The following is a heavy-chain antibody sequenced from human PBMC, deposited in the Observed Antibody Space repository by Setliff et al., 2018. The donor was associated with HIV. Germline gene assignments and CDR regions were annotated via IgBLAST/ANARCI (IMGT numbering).Heavy chain of an antibody. CDR1: GGSINSGRYY. CDR2: IYTSGST. J-gene: IGHJ3*02. D-gene: IGHD1-26*01. Sequence: SETLSLTCTVSGGSINSGRYYWSWIRQPAGKGLEWIGHIYTSGSTNYNPSLKSRGTISVDTSKTQFSLRLNSLTATDTALYYCARASVGATGLYAFDIWGQGTVVTVSS. CDR3: ARASVGATGLYAFDI. V-gene: IGHV4-61*09.